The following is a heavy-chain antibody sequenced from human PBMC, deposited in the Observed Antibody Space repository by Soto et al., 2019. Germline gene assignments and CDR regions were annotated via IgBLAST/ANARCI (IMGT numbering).Heavy chain of an antibody. CDR1: GGSFSGYY. CDR3: ARMPGIVVVPAAMRGLADY. J-gene: IGHJ4*02. CDR2: INHSGST. Sequence: SETLSLTCAVYGGSFSGYYWSWIRQPPGKGLEWIGEINHSGSTNYNPSLKSRVPISVDTSKNQFSLKLSSVTAADTAVYYCARMPGIVVVPAAMRGLADYWGQGTLVTVSS. V-gene: IGHV4-34*01. D-gene: IGHD2-2*01.